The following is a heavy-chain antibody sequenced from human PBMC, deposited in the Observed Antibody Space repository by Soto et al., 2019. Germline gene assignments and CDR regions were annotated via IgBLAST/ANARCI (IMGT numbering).Heavy chain of an antibody. D-gene: IGHD4-17*01. V-gene: IGHV4-34*01. Sequence: SETLSLTCAVYGGSFSGYYWSWIRQPPGKGLEWIGEINHSGSTNYNPSLKSRVTISVDTSKNQFSLKLSSVTAADTAVYYCASLAPDYGDYVPPWGQGTLVTVSS. J-gene: IGHJ5*02. CDR2: INHSGST. CDR1: GGSFSGYY. CDR3: ASLAPDYGDYVPP.